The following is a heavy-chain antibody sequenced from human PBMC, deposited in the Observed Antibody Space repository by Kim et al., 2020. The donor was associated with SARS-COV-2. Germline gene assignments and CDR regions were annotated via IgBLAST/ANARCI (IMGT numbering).Heavy chain of an antibody. J-gene: IGHJ5*02. Sequence: SETLSLTCTVSGGSISSSSYYWGWIRQPPGKGLEWIGSIYYSGSTYYNPSLKSRVTISVDTSKNQFSLKLSSVTAADTAVYYCARDPPLLKLLWFGEGWFDPWGQGTLVTVSS. D-gene: IGHD3-10*01. CDR3: ARDPPLLKLLWFGEGWFDP. CDR2: IYYSGST. CDR1: GGSISSSSYY. V-gene: IGHV4-39*07.